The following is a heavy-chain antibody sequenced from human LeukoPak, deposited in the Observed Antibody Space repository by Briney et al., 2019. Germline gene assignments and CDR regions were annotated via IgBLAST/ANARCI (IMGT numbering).Heavy chain of an antibody. CDR1: GFTFSSYG. CDR2: ISHDGSNK. CDR3: ANSPYCSGGNCYYYGMDV. D-gene: IGHD2-15*01. V-gene: IGHV3-30*18. J-gene: IGHJ6*02. Sequence: GRSLRLSCAASGFTFSSYGMHWVRQAPGKGLEWVAVISHDGSNKYYADSVKGRFTISRDNSKNTLYLQMNSLRAEDTAVYYCANSPYCSGGNCYYYGMDVWGQGTTVTVSS.